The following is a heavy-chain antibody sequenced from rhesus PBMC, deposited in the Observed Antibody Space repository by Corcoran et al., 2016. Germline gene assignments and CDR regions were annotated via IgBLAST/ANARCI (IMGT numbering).Heavy chain of an antibody. V-gene: IGHV4S10*01. J-gene: IGHJ4*01. Sequence: QVQLQESGPGVVKPSETLSLTCAVSGGSISDSYRWSWIRQPPGKGLEWIGYIYGSSTSTNSNPSLKSRVTSSKDTSKNQFSLKLSSVTAADTAVYYCARDRRWYYNIWTGENYFDYWGQGVLVTVSS. CDR1: GGSISDSYR. CDR3: ARDRRWYYNIWTGENYFDY. D-gene: IGHD3-3*01. CDR2: IYGSSTST.